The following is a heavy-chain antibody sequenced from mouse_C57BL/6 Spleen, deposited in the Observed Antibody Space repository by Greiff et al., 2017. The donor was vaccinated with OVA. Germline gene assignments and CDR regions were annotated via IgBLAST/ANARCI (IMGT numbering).Heavy chain of an antibody. D-gene: IGHD2-5*01. V-gene: IGHV1-52*01. CDR3: ARDYYYSNYGGAMDY. J-gene: IGHJ4*01. CDR1: GYTFTSYW. Sequence: QVQLKQPGAELVRPGSSVKLSCKASGYTFTSYWMHWVKQRPIQGLEWIGNIDPSDSETHYNQKFKDKATLTVDKSSSTAYMQLSSLTSEDSAVYYCARDYYYSNYGGAMDYWGQGTSVTVSS. CDR2: IDPSDSET.